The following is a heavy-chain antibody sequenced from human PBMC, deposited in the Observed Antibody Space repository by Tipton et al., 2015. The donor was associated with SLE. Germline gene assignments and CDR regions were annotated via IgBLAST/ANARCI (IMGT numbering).Heavy chain of an antibody. D-gene: IGHD3-22*01. CDR3: ARTHYYDHTGYSLLDY. J-gene: IGHJ4*02. CDR1: GGSISSGSYY. CDR2: IYTSGST. V-gene: IGHV4-61*02. Sequence: TLSLTCTVSGGSISSGSYYWSWIRQPAGKGLEWIGRIYTSGSTNYNPSLKSRVTISVDTSKNQFSLKLSSVTAADTAVYYCARTHYYDHTGYSLLDYWGQGTLVTVSS.